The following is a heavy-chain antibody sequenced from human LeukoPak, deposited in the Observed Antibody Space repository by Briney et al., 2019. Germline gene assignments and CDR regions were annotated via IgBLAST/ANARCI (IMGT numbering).Heavy chain of an antibody. CDR2: IKSDGRST. J-gene: IGHJ4*02. Sequence: GGSLRLSCAASGFTFSSHWMHWVRQAPGKGLVWISLIKSDGRSTTYAGSVKGRFTISRDNAKNTMYLQMNSLRDDDTAVYYCARDRGYSADYWGQGTLVTVSS. CDR1: GFTFSSHW. CDR3: ARDRGYSADY. D-gene: IGHD1-26*01. V-gene: IGHV3-74*01.